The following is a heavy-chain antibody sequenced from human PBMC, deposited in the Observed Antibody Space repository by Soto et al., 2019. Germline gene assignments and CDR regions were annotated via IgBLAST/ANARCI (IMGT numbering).Heavy chain of an antibody. Sequence: QVQLVQSGAEVKKTGSSVKVSCKASGYTFTSSYIHWVRQAPGQGLEWMGIINPSGGSATYAQMFQGRVTMTTDTSTSTVYMELSSLTSEDTAMYYCARGLYSSSYYMWGQGTLVTVSS. CDR3: ARGLYSSSYYM. V-gene: IGHV1-46*01. J-gene: IGHJ4*02. CDR2: INPSGGSA. CDR1: GYTFTSSY. D-gene: IGHD3-22*01.